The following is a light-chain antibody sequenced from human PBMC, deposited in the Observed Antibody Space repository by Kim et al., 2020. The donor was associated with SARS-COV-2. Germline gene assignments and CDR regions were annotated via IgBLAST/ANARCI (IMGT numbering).Light chain of an antibody. CDR3: QQCNNWPPWA. CDR2: GAS. CDR1: QSVGSN. V-gene: IGKV3-15*01. Sequence: EIVMTQSPATLSVSPGERVTLSCRASQSVGSNLAWYQQKPGQAPRLLIYGASTRATGIPARFSGSGSGTEFSLTIGSLQSEDFAVYYCQQCNNWPPWAFGQGTKVDIK. J-gene: IGKJ1*01.